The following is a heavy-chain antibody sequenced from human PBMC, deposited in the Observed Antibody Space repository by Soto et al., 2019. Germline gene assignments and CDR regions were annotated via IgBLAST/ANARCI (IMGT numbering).Heavy chain of an antibody. D-gene: IGHD1-26*01. J-gene: IGHJ4*02. CDR2: ISGSGGAT. CDR3: AKDIDAVGAPTQWRY. V-gene: IGHV3-23*01. CDR1: GFTFRSYA. Sequence: LRLSCAASGFTFRSYAMTWVRQAPGKGLEWVSVISGSGGATYYADSVKGRFTISRDNSKNTLYLQMNSLRAEDTAIYYCAKDIDAVGAPTQWRYWGQGTLVTVSS.